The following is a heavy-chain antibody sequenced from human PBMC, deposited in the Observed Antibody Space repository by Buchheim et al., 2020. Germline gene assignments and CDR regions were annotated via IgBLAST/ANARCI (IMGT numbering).Heavy chain of an antibody. CDR1: GGSFSGYY. CDR2: INHSGST. V-gene: IGHV4-34*01. CDR3: ARDLGVPAASTYYYYGMDV. Sequence: QVQLQQWGAGLLKPSETLSLTCAVYGGSFSGYYWSWIRQPPGKGLEWIGEINHSGSTNYNPSLKSRVTISVDTSTNQFSLKLSSVTAADTAVYYCARDLGVPAASTYYYYGMDVWGQGTT. J-gene: IGHJ6*02. D-gene: IGHD2-2*01.